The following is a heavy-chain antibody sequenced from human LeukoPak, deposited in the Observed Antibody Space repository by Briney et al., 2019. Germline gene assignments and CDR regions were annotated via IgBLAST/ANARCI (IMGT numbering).Heavy chain of an antibody. CDR2: IYYSGST. J-gene: IGHJ5*02. V-gene: IGHV4-30-4*08. CDR3: ARDIPPMLGSYWFDP. D-gene: IGHD3-16*01. Sequence: KTSQTLSLTCTVSGGSISSGDYYWSWIRQPPGKGLEWIGYIYYSGSTYYNPSLKSRVTMSVDTSKNQFSLKLSSATAADTAVYYCARDIPPMLGSYWFDPWGQGTLVTVSS. CDR1: GGSISSGDYY.